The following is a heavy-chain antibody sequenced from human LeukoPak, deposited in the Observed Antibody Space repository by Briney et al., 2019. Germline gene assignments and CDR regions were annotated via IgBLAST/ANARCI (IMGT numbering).Heavy chain of an antibody. J-gene: IGHJ4*02. CDR1: GFSFINNA. CDR2: ICASGRCT. V-gene: IGHV3-23*01. CDR3: ARMWGPDYGDYPIDY. D-gene: IGHD4-17*01. Sequence: PGGSLRLSCAASGFSFINNAMGWVRQAPGKGLEWVSGICASGRCTFYAAPVRGRFTVSRDNSKNSLYLQMNSLRAEDTAVYYCARMWGPDYGDYPIDYWGQGTLVTVSS.